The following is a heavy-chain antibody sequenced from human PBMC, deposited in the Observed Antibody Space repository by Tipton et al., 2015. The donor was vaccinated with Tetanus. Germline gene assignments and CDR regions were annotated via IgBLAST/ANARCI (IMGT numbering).Heavy chain of an antibody. V-gene: IGHV4-31*11. CDR1: GGSISSGGYY. D-gene: IGHD4-17*01. CDR3: AKHGDRDTIGHHFDY. J-gene: IGHJ4*02. CDR2: ILYTGST. Sequence: TLSLTCAVSGGSISSGGYYWTWIRQHPGKGLEWIGYILYTGSTFTTPSLKSRVTISVDTSKNQFSLKLTSVTAADTALYYCAKHGDRDTIGHHFDYWTQGTLVTVSS.